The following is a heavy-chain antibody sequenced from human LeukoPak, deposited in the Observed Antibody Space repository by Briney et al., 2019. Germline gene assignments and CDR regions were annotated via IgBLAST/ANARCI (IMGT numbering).Heavy chain of an antibody. CDR1: GFTFSSYS. D-gene: IGHD6-6*01. CDR3: ARDRSSSSGRNYFDY. CDR2: ISSSSSYI. V-gene: IGHV3-21*01. J-gene: IGHJ4*02. Sequence: GGSLRLSCAASGFTFSSYSMNWVRQAPGKGLEWVSSISSSSSYIYYADSVKGRFTISRDNAKNSLYLQTNSLRAEDTAVYYCARDRSSSSGRNYFDYWGQGTLVTVSS.